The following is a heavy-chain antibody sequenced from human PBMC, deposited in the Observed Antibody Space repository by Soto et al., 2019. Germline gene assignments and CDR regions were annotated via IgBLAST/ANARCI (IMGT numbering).Heavy chain of an antibody. CDR1: GFTFSSYA. CDR3: AKSRSARSSTSCRNFDY. D-gene: IGHD2-2*01. CDR2: ISGSGGST. V-gene: IGHV3-23*01. J-gene: IGHJ4*02. Sequence: EVQVLESGGGLEQPGGSLRLSCAASGFTFSSYAMSWVRQAPGKGLEWVSAISGSGGSTYYADSVKGRFTISRDNSKNTLYLQMNSLRAEDTAVYYCAKSRSARSSTSCRNFDYWGQGTLVTVSS.